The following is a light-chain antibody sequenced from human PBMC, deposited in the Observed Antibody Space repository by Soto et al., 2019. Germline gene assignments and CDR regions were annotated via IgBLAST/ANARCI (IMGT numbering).Light chain of an antibody. Sequence: QSVLTQPASVSGSPGQSITISCTGTSSDVGGYDYVSWYQQHPGKAPKLMISEVRNRPSGVSNRFSGSKSGNTASLTISGLQAEDEADYYCSSYTSSTTLFYVFGTGTKVTVL. CDR1: SSDVGGYDY. CDR3: SSYTSSTTLFYV. J-gene: IGLJ1*01. CDR2: EVR. V-gene: IGLV2-14*01.